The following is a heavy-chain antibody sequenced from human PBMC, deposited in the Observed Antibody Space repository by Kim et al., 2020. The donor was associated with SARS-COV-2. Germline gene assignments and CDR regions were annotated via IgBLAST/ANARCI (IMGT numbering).Heavy chain of an antibody. D-gene: IGHD3-10*01. J-gene: IGHJ4*02. CDR1: GFTFSSYG. CDR3: AKDGWFGEQYYFDY. Sequence: GGSLRLSCAASGFTFSSYGMHWVRQAPGKGLEWVAVIWYDGSNKYYADSVKGRFTISRDNSKNTLYLQMNSLRAEDTAVYYCAKDGWFGEQYYFDYWGQGTLVTVSS. CDR2: IWYDGSNK. V-gene: IGHV3-33*06.